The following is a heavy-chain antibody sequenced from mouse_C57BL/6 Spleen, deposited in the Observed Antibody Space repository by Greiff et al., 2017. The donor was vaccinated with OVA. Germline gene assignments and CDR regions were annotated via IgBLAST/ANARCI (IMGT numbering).Heavy chain of an antibody. J-gene: IGHJ1*03. CDR3: ARGIYDGQYLYFDV. Sequence: DVKLQESGPELVKPGASVKISCKASGYSFTGYYMNWVKQSPEKSLEWIGEINPSTGGTTSNQKVKAKATLTVDKSSSTAYMQLNSLTSEDSAVYYCARGIYDGQYLYFDVWGTGTTVTVSS. V-gene: IGHV1-42*01. D-gene: IGHD2-3*01. CDR2: INPSTGGT. CDR1: GYSFTGYY.